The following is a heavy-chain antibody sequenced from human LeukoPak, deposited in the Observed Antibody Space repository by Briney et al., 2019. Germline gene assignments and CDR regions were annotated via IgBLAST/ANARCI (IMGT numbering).Heavy chain of an antibody. CDR3: ARMYSSGWNYYYYYMDV. Sequence: SETLSLTCTVSGVSISGNYWSWIRQPPGKGLEWIGYIFYTGSTNYNPSLQSRVTILLDTSKNQFSLKLSSVSAADTAVYYCARMYSSGWNYYYYYMDVWGKGTTVTISS. CDR1: GVSISGNY. V-gene: IGHV4-59*01. D-gene: IGHD6-19*01. CDR2: IFYTGST. J-gene: IGHJ6*03.